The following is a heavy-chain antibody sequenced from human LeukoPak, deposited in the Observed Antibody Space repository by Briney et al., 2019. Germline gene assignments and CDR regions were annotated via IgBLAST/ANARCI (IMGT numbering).Heavy chain of an antibody. J-gene: IGHJ5*02. CDR1: GFTFSGSA. V-gene: IGHV3-73*01. D-gene: IGHD5-18*01. CDR3: TTDKIYRAKRGYSYEP. CDR2: IRSKANSYAT. Sequence: PGGSLRLSCAASGFTFSGSAMHWVRQASGKGLEWVGRIRSKANSYATAYAASVKGRFTISRDDSKNTAYLQMNSLKTEDTAVYYCTTDKIYRAKRGYSYEPWGQGTLVTVSS.